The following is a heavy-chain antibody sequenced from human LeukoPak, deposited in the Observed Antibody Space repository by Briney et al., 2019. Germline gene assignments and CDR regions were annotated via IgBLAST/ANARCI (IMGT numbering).Heavy chain of an antibody. CDR3: ARNNYYDSSGYPPYYYYYGMDV. CDR2: ISSNGGST. V-gene: IGHV3-64*01. Sequence: PGGSLRLSCAPSGFTFSSYAMQWVRQAPGKGLEYVSAISSNGGSTYYANSVKGRFTISRDNSKNTLYLQMGSLRAEDMAVYYCARNNYYDSSGYPPYYYYYGMDVWGQGTTVTVSS. D-gene: IGHD3-22*01. CDR1: GFTFSSYA. J-gene: IGHJ6*02.